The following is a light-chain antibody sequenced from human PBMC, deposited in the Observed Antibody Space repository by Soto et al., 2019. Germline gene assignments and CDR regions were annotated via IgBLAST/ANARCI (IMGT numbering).Light chain of an antibody. CDR2: KSS. V-gene: IGKV1-5*03. Sequence: DIQMTQSPSTLSVSVGDRVTITCRASQTISSWLAWYQQKPGKAPKLLIYKSSTLKSGVPSRFSGSGSGTEFTLTISRLQPDDFASYYCQHYNSYAEAFGQGTKVELK. CDR3: QHYNSYAEA. CDR1: QTISSW. J-gene: IGKJ1*01.